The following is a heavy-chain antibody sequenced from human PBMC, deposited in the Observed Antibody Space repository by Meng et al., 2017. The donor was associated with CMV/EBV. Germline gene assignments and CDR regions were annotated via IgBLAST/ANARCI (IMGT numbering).Heavy chain of an antibody. J-gene: IGHJ4*02. Sequence: GESLKISCAASGFLFSSYGMHWVRQAPGKGLEWGAFIWYDGSNKYYADSVKGRFTTSRDNSRSTLHLQMNSLRAEDTAIYYCARDWDFYDNTGYPIDYWGQGTPVTVSS. CDR2: IWYDGSNK. V-gene: IGHV3-30*02. D-gene: IGHD3-22*01. CDR3: ARDWDFYDNTGYPIDY. CDR1: GFLFSSYG.